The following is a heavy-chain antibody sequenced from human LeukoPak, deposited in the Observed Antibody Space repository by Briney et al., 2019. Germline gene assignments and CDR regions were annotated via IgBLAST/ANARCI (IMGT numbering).Heavy chain of an antibody. J-gene: IGHJ4*02. D-gene: IGHD5/OR15-5a*01. CDR2: INPNSGAT. V-gene: IGHV1-2*02. Sequence: ASVKVSCKASGYTLTGKYIHWVRQAPGQGLEWMGWINPNSGATTYAQKFQGRVTLTRDTSLSTAYMDLSRLTSDDTALYYCARDIVSTTGLFFDWGQGTLVTVSS. CDR1: GYTLTGKY. CDR3: ARDIVSTTGLFFD.